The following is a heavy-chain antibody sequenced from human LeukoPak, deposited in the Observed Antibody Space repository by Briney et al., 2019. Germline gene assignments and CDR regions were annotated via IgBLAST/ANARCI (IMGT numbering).Heavy chain of an antibody. Sequence: SETLSLTCAVSSDFFTTSHWWSWVRQPPGKGLEWIGEISEGGMTNYNPSLQSRVTMSLDKSKRQFSLKLTSVTAADTATYFCARVIPHGWRQNDFWGQGTLVTVSS. CDR1: SDFFTTSHW. D-gene: IGHD3-3*01. J-gene: IGHJ4*02. CDR3: ARVIPHGWRQNDF. V-gene: IGHV4-4*02. CDR2: ISEGGMT.